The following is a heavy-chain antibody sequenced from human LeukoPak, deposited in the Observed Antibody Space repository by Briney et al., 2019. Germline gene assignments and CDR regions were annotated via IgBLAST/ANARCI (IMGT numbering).Heavy chain of an antibody. J-gene: IGHJ4*02. CDR2: MSSDGTNK. CDR1: GFTFRSYA. D-gene: IGHD6-19*01. CDR3: AKAGAVATIMYDFDY. Sequence: GRSLRLSCAASGFTFRSYAMRWVRQAPGKGLEWVAVMSSDGTNKYYADSVKGRFTISRDNSENTLYLQMNSLRVEDTAVYYCAKAGAVATIMYDFDYWGQGTLVTVSA. V-gene: IGHV3-30*18.